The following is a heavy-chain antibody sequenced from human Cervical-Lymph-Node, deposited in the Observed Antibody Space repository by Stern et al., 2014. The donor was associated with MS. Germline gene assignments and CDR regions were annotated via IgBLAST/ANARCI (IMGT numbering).Heavy chain of an antibody. CDR3: ARDHQAYCGGDCHHDY. J-gene: IGHJ4*02. V-gene: IGHV3-74*01. CDR2: INSDGSST. CDR1: GFTFSSYW. D-gene: IGHD2-21*02. Sequence: EVQLVESGGGLVQPGGSLRLSCAASGFTFSSYWMHWVRQAPGKGLVWVSRINSDGSSTSYADSVKGRFTISRDNAKNTLYLQMNSLRAEDTAVYYCARDHQAYCGGDCHHDYWGQGTLVTVSS.